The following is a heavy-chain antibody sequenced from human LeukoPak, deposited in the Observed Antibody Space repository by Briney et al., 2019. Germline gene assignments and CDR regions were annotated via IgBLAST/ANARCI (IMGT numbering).Heavy chain of an antibody. J-gene: IGHJ6*02. CDR1: GGTFSSYA. D-gene: IGHD3-9*01. V-gene: IGHV1-69*04. Sequence: GASVKVSCKASGGTFSSYAISRVRQAPGQGLEWMGRIIPILGIANYAQKFQGRVTITADKSTSTAYMELSSLRSEDTAVYYCARARVADTLTGYYLYYYYYGMDVWGQGTTVTVSS. CDR2: IIPILGIA. CDR3: ARARVADTLTGYYLYYYYYGMDV.